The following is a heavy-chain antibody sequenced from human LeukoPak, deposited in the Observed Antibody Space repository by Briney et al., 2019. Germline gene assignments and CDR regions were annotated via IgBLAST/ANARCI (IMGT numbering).Heavy chain of an antibody. V-gene: IGHV3-23*01. J-gene: IGHJ4*02. CDR2: ISGDGGST. Sequence: GGSLRLSCAASGFTFSNYGVSWVRQAPGKGLEWVSGISGDGGSTYYTDSVKGRFTISRDNSKNTLYLQMNSLKTEDTAVYYCVRVVTTGSGWYHFDNWGQGTLVTVSS. CDR1: GFTFSNYG. D-gene: IGHD6-13*01. CDR3: VRVVTTGSGWYHFDN.